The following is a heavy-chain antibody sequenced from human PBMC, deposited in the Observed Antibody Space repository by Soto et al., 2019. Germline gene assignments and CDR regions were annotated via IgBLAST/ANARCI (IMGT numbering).Heavy chain of an antibody. J-gene: IGHJ6*03. CDR1: GGSISSSNYY. Sequence: AETLSLTCSVSGGSISSSNYYWGWIRQPPGKGLEWIGSIYYSGSTYYNPSLKSRVTISVDTSKNQFSLKLSSVTAADTAVYYCARYYDFWSGYGYMDVWGKGTTVTVTS. CDR3: ARYYDFWSGYGYMDV. V-gene: IGHV4-39*01. CDR2: IYYSGST. D-gene: IGHD3-3*01.